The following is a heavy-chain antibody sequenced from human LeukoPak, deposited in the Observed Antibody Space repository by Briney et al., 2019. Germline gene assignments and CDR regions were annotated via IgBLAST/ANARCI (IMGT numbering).Heavy chain of an antibody. Sequence: SETLSLTCTVSGGSISSSSYYWGWIRQPPGKGLEWIGSIYYSGSTYYNPSLKSRVTISVDTSKNQFSLKLSSVTAADTAVYYCAREWVLRPADPLGGWLDPWGQGTLVTVSS. J-gene: IGHJ5*02. CDR1: GGSISSSSYY. CDR2: IYYSGST. V-gene: IGHV4-39*02. D-gene: IGHD3-16*01. CDR3: AREWVLRPADPLGGWLDP.